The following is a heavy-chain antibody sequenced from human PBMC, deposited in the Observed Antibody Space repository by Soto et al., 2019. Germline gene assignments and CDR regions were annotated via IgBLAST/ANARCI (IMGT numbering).Heavy chain of an antibody. Sequence: ASVKVSCKASGYIFNKYGFNWVRQAPGQGLEWMGRISAFNGYTNFAQKFQGRVTLTTDTSTNTAYMELSSLRSDDTAIYYCARGRGVVLPAGTPGAFDVWGQGGMVTASS. D-gene: IGHD2-2*01. V-gene: IGHV1-18*01. J-gene: IGHJ3*01. CDR1: GYIFNKYG. CDR3: ARGRGVVLPAGTPGAFDV. CDR2: ISAFNGYT.